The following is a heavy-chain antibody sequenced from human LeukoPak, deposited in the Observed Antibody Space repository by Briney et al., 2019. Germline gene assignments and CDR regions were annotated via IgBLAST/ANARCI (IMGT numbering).Heavy chain of an antibody. J-gene: IGHJ4*02. CDR1: GFTLNTYW. CDR3: ARESTSKYVD. V-gene: IGHV3-74*03. Sequence: GGSLRLSCAASGFTLNTYWMNWVRQAPGKGLVWVSRINSDGSSLTYADSVKGRFTVSRDNAKNTLYLQMNSLRAEDTAVYYCARESTSKYVDWGQGTLVTVSS. CDR2: INSDGSSL. D-gene: IGHD2-15*01.